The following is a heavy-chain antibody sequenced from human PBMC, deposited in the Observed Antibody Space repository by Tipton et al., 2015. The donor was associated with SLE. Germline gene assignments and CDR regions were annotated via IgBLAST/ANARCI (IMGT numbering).Heavy chain of an antibody. CDR2: IHDSGTT. CDR1: GGSISSYY. CDR3: ATARGVTTGWYFDR. V-gene: IGHV4-59*01. J-gene: IGHJ2*01. D-gene: IGHD4-17*01. Sequence: GLVKPSETLSLSCTVSGGSISSYYWSWIRQPPGKGLEWIGFIHDSGTTNYNPSLKSRVTISVDTSKNQFSLKLRSVTAADTAVYYCATARGVTTGWYFDRWGRGTLVTVSS.